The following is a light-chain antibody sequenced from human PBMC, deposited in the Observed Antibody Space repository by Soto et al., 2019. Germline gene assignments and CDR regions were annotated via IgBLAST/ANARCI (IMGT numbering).Light chain of an antibody. CDR2: DAS. CDR3: QQRSNWPPIT. V-gene: IGKV3-11*01. CDR1: QSVSSY. Sequence: IVLTQYPATLSLSPGERATLSCMASQSVSSYLAWYQQKPGQAPRLLIYDASNRATGIPARFSGSGSGTDFTLTISSLEPEDFAVYYCQQRSNWPPITFGQGTRLEI. J-gene: IGKJ5*01.